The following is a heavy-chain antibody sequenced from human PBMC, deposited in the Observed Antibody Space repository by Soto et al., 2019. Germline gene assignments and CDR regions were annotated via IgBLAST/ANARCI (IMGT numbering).Heavy chain of an antibody. Sequence: EVQLVESGGGLVQPGGSLRLSCAASEFTFSKYWMTWVRQSPGKGLEWVANINQDGSERYYVDSVRGRFTISRDNAENSLYLQMNSLRAEDTAVYYCVCGGNYFVYWGQGTLVTVSP. CDR2: INQDGSER. V-gene: IGHV3-7*01. J-gene: IGHJ4*02. CDR3: VCGGNYFVY. D-gene: IGHD3-16*01. CDR1: EFTFSKYW.